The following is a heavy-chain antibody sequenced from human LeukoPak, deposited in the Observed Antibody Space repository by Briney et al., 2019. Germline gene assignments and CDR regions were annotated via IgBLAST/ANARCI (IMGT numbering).Heavy chain of an antibody. CDR2: IYKSENT. V-gene: IGHV4-59*01. CDR3: VIGEGWQPDY. Sequence: SETLSLTCAVSGASISSFFCNWVRQPPGKGLGWIGYIYKSENTNYNPSLKSRVTISGDTSKNEFSLKLTSVTAADTAEYYCVIGEGWQPDYWGQGTLVTVSS. J-gene: IGHJ4*01. CDR1: GASISSFF. D-gene: IGHD5-24*01.